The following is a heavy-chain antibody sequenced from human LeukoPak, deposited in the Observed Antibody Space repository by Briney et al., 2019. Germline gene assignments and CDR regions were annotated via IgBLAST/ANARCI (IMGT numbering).Heavy chain of an antibody. Sequence: PSETLSFTCAVYGGSFSGYYWSWIRQPPGKGLEWIGEINHSGSTNYNPSLKSRVTISVDTSKNQFSLKLSSVTAADTAIYYCAHGYCRGGSCFTFSYWGQGTLVTVSS. CDR2: INHSGST. J-gene: IGHJ4*02. V-gene: IGHV4-34*01. CDR1: GGSFSGYY. D-gene: IGHD2-15*01. CDR3: AHGYCRGGSCFTFSY.